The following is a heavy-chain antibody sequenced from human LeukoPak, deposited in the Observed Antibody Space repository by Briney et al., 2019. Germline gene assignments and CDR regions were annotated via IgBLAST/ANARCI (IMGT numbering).Heavy chain of an antibody. D-gene: IGHD3-10*01. CDR2: ISSSSSYV. Sequence: GGSLRLSCAASGFTFSSYSMNWVRQAPGKGLEWVSSISSSSSYVYYADSVKGRFTISRDNAKNSLYLQMNSLRAEDTAVYYCARDRGYYGMDVWGQGTTVTVSS. V-gene: IGHV3-21*01. CDR3: ARDRGYYGMDV. J-gene: IGHJ6*02. CDR1: GFTFSSYS.